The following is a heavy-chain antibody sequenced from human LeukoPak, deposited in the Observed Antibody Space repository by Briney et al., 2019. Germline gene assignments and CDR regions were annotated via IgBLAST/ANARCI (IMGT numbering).Heavy chain of an antibody. V-gene: IGHV1-69*15. CDR3: AREDQYSGSRTYDY. J-gene: IGHJ4*02. CDR1: GGTFSSYA. D-gene: IGHD1-26*01. CDR2: IIPIFGTA. Sequence: GASVKVSCKASGGTFSSYAISWVRQAPGQGLEWVGRIIPIFGTANYAQKFQGRVTITADESTSTAYMELSSLRSEDTAVYYCAREDQYSGSRTYDYWGQGTLVTVSS.